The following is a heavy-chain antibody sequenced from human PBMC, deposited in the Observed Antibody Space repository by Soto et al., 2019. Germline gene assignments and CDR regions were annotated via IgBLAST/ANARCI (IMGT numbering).Heavy chain of an antibody. D-gene: IGHD1-7*01. Sequence: SETLSLTCTVSGGSISSGGYYWSWIRQHPGKGLEWIGYIYYSGSTYYNPSLKSRVTISVDTSKNQFSLKLSSVTAADTAVYYCARDAPRGTTYNWFDPWGQGTLVTVSS. CDR3: ARDAPRGTTYNWFDP. CDR2: IYYSGST. CDR1: GGSISSGGYY. J-gene: IGHJ5*02. V-gene: IGHV4-31*03.